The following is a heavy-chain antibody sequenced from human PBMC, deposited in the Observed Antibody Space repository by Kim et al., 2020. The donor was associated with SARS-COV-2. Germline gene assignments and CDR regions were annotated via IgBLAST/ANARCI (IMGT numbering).Heavy chain of an antibody. J-gene: IGHJ6*02. Sequence: GESLKISCKGSGYSFTSYWISWVRQMPGKGLEWMGRIDPSDSYTNYSPSFQGHVTISADKSISTAYLQWSSLKASDTAMYYCARHFKALEGILTGFLPYYYYGMDVWGQGTTVTVSS. D-gene: IGHD3-9*01. CDR2: IDPSDSYT. CDR1: GYSFTSYW. CDR3: ARHFKALEGILTGFLPYYYYGMDV. V-gene: IGHV5-10-1*01.